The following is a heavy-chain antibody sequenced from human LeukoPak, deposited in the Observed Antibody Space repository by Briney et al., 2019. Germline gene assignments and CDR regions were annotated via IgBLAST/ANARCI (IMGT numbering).Heavy chain of an antibody. Sequence: PSETLSLTCAVYGGSFSGYYWSWIRQPPGKGLEWIGEINHSGSTNYNPSLKSRVTISVDTSKNQFSLKLSSVTAADTAVYYCARSVTGTTGTDAFDIWGQGTMVTVSS. CDR2: INHSGST. CDR1: GGSFSGYY. J-gene: IGHJ3*02. D-gene: IGHD1-7*01. CDR3: ARSVTGTTGTDAFDI. V-gene: IGHV4-34*01.